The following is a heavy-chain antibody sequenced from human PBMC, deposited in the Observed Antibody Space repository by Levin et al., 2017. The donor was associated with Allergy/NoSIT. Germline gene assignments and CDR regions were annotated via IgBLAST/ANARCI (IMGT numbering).Heavy chain of an antibody. CDR1: GGSISSGDYY. D-gene: IGHD2-15*01. V-gene: IGHV4-30-4*01. CDR2: IYDSGST. J-gene: IGHJ6*02. CDR3: ARDTRGYCSMDV. Sequence: SQTLSLTCTVSGGSISSGDYYWSWIRQPPGKGLEWIGYIYDSGSTYYNPSLKSRLTISVDTSKNQFSLKLSSVTAADTAVYYCARDTRGYCSMDVWGQGTTVTVSS.